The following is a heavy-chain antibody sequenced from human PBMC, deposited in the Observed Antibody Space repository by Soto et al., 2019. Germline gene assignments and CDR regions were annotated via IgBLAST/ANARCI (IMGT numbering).Heavy chain of an antibody. CDR2: IYVTGAV. CDR3: ARLRIATNNYKWFDP. Sequence: LSLTCSVSGAALNSGNYYWSWIRQVPGKGLEWIGHIYVTGAVDYNPSLRDRITISQDTSERQFSLNLRLVTAADTAVYYCARLRIATNNYKWFDPWGQGTLVTVPS. V-gene: IGHV4-31*03. CDR1: GAALNSGNYY. J-gene: IGHJ5*02. D-gene: IGHD2-21*01.